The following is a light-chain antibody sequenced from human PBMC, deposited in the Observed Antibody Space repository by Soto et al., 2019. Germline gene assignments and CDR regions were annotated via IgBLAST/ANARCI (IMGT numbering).Light chain of an antibody. J-gene: IGKJ5*01. Sequence: EIVITQSPATLSLSPGERATLSCRASQSVSSNLAWYQQKPGQAPRLLIYGASTRATGIPARFSGSGSGTEFTLTISSLQSEDFAVYYCQQYYDWPITFGQGTRLEIK. CDR2: GAS. V-gene: IGKV3-15*01. CDR3: QQYYDWPIT. CDR1: QSVSSN.